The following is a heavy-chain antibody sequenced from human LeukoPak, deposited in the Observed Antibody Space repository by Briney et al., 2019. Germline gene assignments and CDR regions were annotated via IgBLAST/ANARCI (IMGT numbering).Heavy chain of an antibody. Sequence: GGSLRLSCAASGFTFRRYGMSWVRQAPGKGLEWVSAISGSGGSTYYADSVKGRFTISRDNSKNTLYLQMNSLRAEDTAVYYCAKRSGGPSPFDYWGQGTLVTVSS. J-gene: IGHJ4*02. CDR3: AKRSGGPSPFDY. CDR1: GFTFRRYG. V-gene: IGHV3-23*01. D-gene: IGHD3-3*01. CDR2: ISGSGGST.